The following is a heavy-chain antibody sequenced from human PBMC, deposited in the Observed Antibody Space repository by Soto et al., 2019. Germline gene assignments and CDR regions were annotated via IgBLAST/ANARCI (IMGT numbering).Heavy chain of an antibody. Sequence: PXVSLRLSCAASGFTFSSYAMSWVRQAPGKGLEWVSAISGSGGSTYYADSVKGRFTISRDNSKNTLYLQMNSLRAEDTAVYYCAKDHTSKYSYGYGGDGYFDYWGQGTLVTVSS. V-gene: IGHV3-23*01. CDR2: ISGSGGST. CDR3: AKDHTSKYSYGYGGDGYFDY. D-gene: IGHD5-18*01. CDR1: GFTFSSYA. J-gene: IGHJ4*02.